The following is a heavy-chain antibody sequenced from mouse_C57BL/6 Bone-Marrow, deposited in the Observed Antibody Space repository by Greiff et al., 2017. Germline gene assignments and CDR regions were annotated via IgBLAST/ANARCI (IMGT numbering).Heavy chain of an antibody. CDR2: IDPSDSYT. Sequence: VQLQQPGAELVKPGASVKLSCKASGYTFTSYWMQWVKQRPGQGLEWIGEIDPSDSYTNYNQKFKGKATLTVEKSSSTVYLELSRLTSDDSAVYYCARGGNYGGYYFDFWGQGTTLTVSS. D-gene: IGHD2-1*01. V-gene: IGHV1-50*01. J-gene: IGHJ2*01. CDR1: GYTFTSYW. CDR3: ARGGNYGGYYFDF.